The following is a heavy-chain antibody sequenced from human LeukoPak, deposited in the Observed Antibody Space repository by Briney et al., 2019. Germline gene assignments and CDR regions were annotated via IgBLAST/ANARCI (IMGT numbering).Heavy chain of an antibody. D-gene: IGHD4-17*01. Sequence: GASVKVSCKASGYTFTGYYMHWVRQAPGQGLEWMGWINPNSGGTNYAQKFQGRVTMTRDTSISTAYMELSSLRSDDSALFYCTRYSLGGDYDFGYWGQGTLVTVSS. V-gene: IGHV1-2*02. J-gene: IGHJ4*02. CDR2: INPNSGGT. CDR1: GYTFTGYY. CDR3: TRYSLGGDYDFGY.